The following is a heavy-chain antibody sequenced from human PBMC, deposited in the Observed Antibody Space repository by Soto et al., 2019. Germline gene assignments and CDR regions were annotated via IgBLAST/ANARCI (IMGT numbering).Heavy chain of an antibody. CDR2: ISPDSGDT. CDR3: ARDGYTNSWYLF. CDR1: GYTFTNYG. D-gene: IGHD6-13*01. V-gene: IGHV1-18*01. Sequence: ASVKVSCKASGYTFTNYGISWVRLAPGQGLEWMGGISPDSGDTNYAQKLQGRVTMTTDTSTNTAYMELRSLGSDDTAVYYCARDGYTNSWYLFWGQGTLVTVSS. J-gene: IGHJ4*02.